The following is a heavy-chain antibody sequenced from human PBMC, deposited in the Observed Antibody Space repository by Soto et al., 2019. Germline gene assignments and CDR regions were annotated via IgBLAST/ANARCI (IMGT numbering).Heavy chain of an antibody. V-gene: IGHV4-61*01. CDR1: GGSVSSGSYY. J-gene: IGHJ5*02. CDR2: IYYSGST. D-gene: IGHD3-10*01. Sequence: KPSETLSLTCTVSGGSVSSGSYYWSWIRQPPGKGLEWIGYIYYSGSTNYNPSLKSRVTISVDTSKNQFSLKLSSVTAADTAVYYCARGTLWTLHRPNWFDPWGQGTLVTVSS. CDR3: ARGTLWTLHRPNWFDP.